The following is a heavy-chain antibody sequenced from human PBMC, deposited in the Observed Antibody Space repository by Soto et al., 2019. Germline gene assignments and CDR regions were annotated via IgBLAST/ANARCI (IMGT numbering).Heavy chain of an antibody. CDR3: AGPSYDFWSGYPVYYYGMDV. D-gene: IGHD3-3*01. J-gene: IGHJ6*02. CDR2: IIPIFGTA. CDR1: GGTFSSYA. Sequence: SVKVSCKASGGTFSSYAISWVRQAPGQGLEWMGGIIPIFGTANYAQKFQGRVTITADESTSTAYMELSSLRSEDTAVYYCAGPSYDFWSGYPVYYYGMDVWGQGTTVTVSS. V-gene: IGHV1-69*13.